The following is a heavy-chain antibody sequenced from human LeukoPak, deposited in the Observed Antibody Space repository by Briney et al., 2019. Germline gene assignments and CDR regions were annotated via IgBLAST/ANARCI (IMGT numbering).Heavy chain of an antibody. Sequence: ASVKVSCKASGYNFTSYYMHWVRQAPGQGLEWMGIINPSGGTTSYAQKFQGRVTVTRDTSTSTVYMELSSLRSEDTAVYYCARSRSSGWHDFWGQGTLVIVSS. V-gene: IGHV1-46*01. CDR3: ARSRSSGWHDF. D-gene: IGHD6-19*01. CDR2: INPSGGTT. J-gene: IGHJ4*02. CDR1: GYNFTSYY.